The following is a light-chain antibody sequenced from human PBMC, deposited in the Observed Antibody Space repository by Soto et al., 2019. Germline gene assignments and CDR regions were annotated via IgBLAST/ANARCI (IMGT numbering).Light chain of an antibody. CDR3: SSYTVSRTYI. CDR1: SSDVGDYNY. CDR2: DVT. Sequence: QSALTQPASVSGSPGQSITISCTGTSSDVGDYNYVSWYQQHPGKAPQLLIYDVTNRPSGVSNRFSGSKSGNTASLTISGLQAEDESDYYCSSYTVSRTYIFGSGTQLTVL. V-gene: IGLV2-14*01. J-gene: IGLJ7*01.